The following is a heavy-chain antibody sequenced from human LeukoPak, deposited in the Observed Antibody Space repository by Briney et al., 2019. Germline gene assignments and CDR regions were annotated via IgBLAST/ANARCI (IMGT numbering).Heavy chain of an antibody. CDR3: ARGPKVPAPTYLFDY. J-gene: IGHJ4*02. CDR2: LSGSGGST. Sequence: TGGSLRLSCAASGFTFNNYAMTWVRQAPGKGLEWVSALSGSGGSTFYADSVKGRFTISRDNSKNTLYLQMNSLRAEDTALYYCARGPKVPAPTYLFDYWGQGTLVTVSS. D-gene: IGHD2-2*01. CDR1: GFTFNNYA. V-gene: IGHV3-23*01.